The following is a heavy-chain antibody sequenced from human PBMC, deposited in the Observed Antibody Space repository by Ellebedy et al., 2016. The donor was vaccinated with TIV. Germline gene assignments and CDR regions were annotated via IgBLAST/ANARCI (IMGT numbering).Heavy chain of an antibody. V-gene: IGHV3-23*01. D-gene: IGHD5-12*01. Sequence: GGSLRLXXAASGFTFSSYAMSWVRQAPGKGLEWVSAISGSGGSTYYADSVKGRFTISRDNSKNTLYLQMNSLRAEDTAVYYCAKGWLRYFDYWGQGTLVTVSS. CDR3: AKGWLRYFDY. J-gene: IGHJ4*02. CDR2: ISGSGGST. CDR1: GFTFSSYA.